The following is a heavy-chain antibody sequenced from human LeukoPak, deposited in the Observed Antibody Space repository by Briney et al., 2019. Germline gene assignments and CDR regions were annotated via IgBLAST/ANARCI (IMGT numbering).Heavy chain of an antibody. CDR3: LRGGRRDY. CDR1: GFTFNTYS. CDR2: IDSSGGYM. Sequence: PGGSLRLSCEASGFTFNTYSMNWARQAPGKGLEWVSSIDSSGGYMFYADSVKGRFIISRDNAKDSLYLRMNSLRVEDTAVYYCLRGGRRDYWGQGTLVTVSS. V-gene: IGHV3-21*06. J-gene: IGHJ4*02.